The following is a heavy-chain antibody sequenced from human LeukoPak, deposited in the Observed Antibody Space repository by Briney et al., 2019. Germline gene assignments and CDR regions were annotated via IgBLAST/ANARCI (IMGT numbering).Heavy chain of an antibody. V-gene: IGHV4-59*11. J-gene: IGHJ3*02. CDR2: ISYIGST. CDR3: ARDLVTVTKGFDI. D-gene: IGHD4-11*01. CDR1: GDSFSSHD. Sequence: PSETLSLTCAVSGDSFSSHDWTWIRQPPGKGLEWIGYISYIGSTNYNPSLKSRVTISIDTSKNQFSLKLSSVTAADTAVYYCARDLVTVTKGFDIWGQGTMVSVSS.